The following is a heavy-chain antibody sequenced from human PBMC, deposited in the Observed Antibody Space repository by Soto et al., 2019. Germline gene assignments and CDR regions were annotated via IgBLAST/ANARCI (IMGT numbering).Heavy chain of an antibody. CDR2: ISYDGSNQ. CDR3: AKDQASGQGSFDS. Sequence: GVSLLLSCVSAGLPLNVSGMHWISQTPDKGLEWVALISYDGSNQYYADSVKGRFTISRDNSKNTLFLQMNSLRADDTAVYYCAKDQASGQGSFDSWGQGNLV. J-gene: IGHJ4*02. V-gene: IGHV3-30*18. CDR1: GLPLNVSG.